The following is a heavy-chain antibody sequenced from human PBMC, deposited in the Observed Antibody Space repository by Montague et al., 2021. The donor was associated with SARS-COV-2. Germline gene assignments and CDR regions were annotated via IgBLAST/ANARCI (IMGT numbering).Heavy chain of an antibody. V-gene: IGHV4-39*01. D-gene: IGHD3-10*01. CDR3: ARLVWFGDLSSEICFDP. CDR2: IYYSGST. Sequence: SETLSLTCTVSGGSISSSSNYWGWIRQPPGKGLEWIGSIYYSGSTYYNSSLKSRVTISVDTSKNQFSLKLNSVAAADTAVYYCARLVWFGDLSSEICFDPWGQGTLVTVSS. J-gene: IGHJ5*02. CDR1: GGSISSSSNY.